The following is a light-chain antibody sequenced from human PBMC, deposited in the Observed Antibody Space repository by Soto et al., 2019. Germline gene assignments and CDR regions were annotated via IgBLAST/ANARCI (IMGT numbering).Light chain of an antibody. CDR2: AAS. Sequence: DIQMTQSPSSLSASVGDRVTITCRASQSISTYLNWYQQKPGKAPNLLIFAASTLQSGVPSRFSGSGSGTDFTLTIRSLQPEDFATYYCQQSYTAPLTVGGGTKVDSK. CDR1: QSISTY. J-gene: IGKJ4*01. CDR3: QQSYTAPLT. V-gene: IGKV1-39*01.